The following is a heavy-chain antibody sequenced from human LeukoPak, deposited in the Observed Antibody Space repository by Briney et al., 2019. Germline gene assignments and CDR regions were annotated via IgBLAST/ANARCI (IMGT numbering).Heavy chain of an antibody. CDR3: AHGSGWLFDY. D-gene: IGHD6-19*01. Sequence: SGPSLLKPTQTLTLTCTFSRFSLSTTSVGVGWFRQPPRKALDWIALLKWNDDNRYSPSLKSRLTVTKDTSRNQVVLTMTNMDPVDTATYFCAHGSGWLFDYWGQGTLVTVSS. V-gene: IGHV2-5*01. CDR1: RFSLSTTSVG. CDR2: LKWNDDN. J-gene: IGHJ4*02.